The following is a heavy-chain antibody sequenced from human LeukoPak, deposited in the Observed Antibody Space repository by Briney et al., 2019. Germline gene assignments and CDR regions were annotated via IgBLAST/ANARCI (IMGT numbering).Heavy chain of an antibody. D-gene: IGHD3-10*01. Sequence: GGSLRLSCAASEFTFTNYWMSWVRQAPGKGLEWVAHMKQDGRETHYVDSVKGRFTISRDNAKNSVYLQMNSLRAEDTAVYSCARDAFRARYFDLWGRGILVTVSS. CDR2: MKQDGRET. CDR1: EFTFTNYW. CDR3: ARDAFRARYFDL. V-gene: IGHV3-7*01. J-gene: IGHJ2*01.